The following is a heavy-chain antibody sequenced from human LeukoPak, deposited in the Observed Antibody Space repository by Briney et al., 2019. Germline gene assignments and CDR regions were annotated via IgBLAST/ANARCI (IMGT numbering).Heavy chain of an antibody. CDR1: GFTFSSYG. CDR2: ISYDGSNK. CDR3: AKIAAAAPFDY. D-gene: IGHD6-13*01. V-gene: IGHV3-30*18. J-gene: IGHJ4*02. Sequence: GGSLRLSCGASGFTFSSYGMHWVRQAPGKGLEWVAVISYDGSNKYYADSVKGRFTISRDNSKDTLYLQMNSLRAEDTAVYYCAKIAAAAPFDYWGQGTLVTVSS.